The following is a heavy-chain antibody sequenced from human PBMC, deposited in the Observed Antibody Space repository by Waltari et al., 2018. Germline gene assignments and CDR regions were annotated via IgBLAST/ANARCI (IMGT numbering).Heavy chain of an antibody. V-gene: IGHV4-59*01. D-gene: IGHD1-7*01. CDR3: ARERTYNWNYVGWFDP. Sequence: QVQLQESGPGLVKPSETLSLTCTVSGGPISSYYWSWIRPPPGKGLEWIGYIYYSGSTNYNPSLKSRVTISVDTSKNQFSLKLSSVTAADTAVYYCARERTYNWNYVGWFDPWGQGTLVTVSS. CDR1: GGPISSYY. J-gene: IGHJ5*02. CDR2: IYYSGST.